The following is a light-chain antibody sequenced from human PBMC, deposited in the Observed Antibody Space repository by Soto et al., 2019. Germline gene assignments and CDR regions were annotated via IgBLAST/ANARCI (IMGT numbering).Light chain of an antibody. J-gene: IGLJ3*02. CDR3: CSFATSGTWV. V-gene: IGLV2-23*01. Sequence: QSALTQPASVSGSPGQSITISCTGTSSDVGSNTLVSWYQQHPGKAPKLMISEGNKRPSGISNRFSCSKSGTPASLTISGLQADDEADYYCCSFATSGTWVFGGGTKLTVL. CDR2: EGN. CDR1: SSDVGSNTL.